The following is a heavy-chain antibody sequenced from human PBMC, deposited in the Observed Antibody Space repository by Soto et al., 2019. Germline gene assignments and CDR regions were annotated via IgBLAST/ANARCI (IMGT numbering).Heavy chain of an antibody. J-gene: IGHJ4*02. CDR3: ARDRGIVTSGVGYYFHY. D-gene: IGHD1-26*01. CDR1: GFTFSDYY. Sequence: QVQLVESGGGLVKPGGSLRLSCSASGFTFSDYYMSWIRQAPGKGLEWISYITETGTTTHYADSVKGRFTISRDNTKSSLDRQMNGLRTEDTAVYYCARDRGIVTSGVGYYFHYWGQGTLVTGSS. CDR2: ITETGTTT. V-gene: IGHV3-11*01.